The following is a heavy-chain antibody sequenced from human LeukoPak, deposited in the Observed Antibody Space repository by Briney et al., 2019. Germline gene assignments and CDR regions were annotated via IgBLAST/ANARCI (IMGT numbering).Heavy chain of an antibody. J-gene: IGHJ5*02. CDR1: GGTFSSYA. D-gene: IGHD2-15*01. V-gene: IGHV1-69*06. CDR3: AIDRDIVVVVAATNWFDP. Sequence: SVKVSCKASGGTFSSYAISWVRQAPGQGLEWMGRIIPIFGTANYAQKFQGRVTITADKSTSTAYMELSSLRSEDTAVYYCAIDRDIVVVVAATNWFDPWGQGTLVTVSS. CDR2: IIPIFGTA.